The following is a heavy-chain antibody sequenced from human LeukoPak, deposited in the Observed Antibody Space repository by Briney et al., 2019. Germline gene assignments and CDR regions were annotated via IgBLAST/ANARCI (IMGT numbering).Heavy chain of an antibody. J-gene: IGHJ4*02. D-gene: IGHD2-15*01. CDR2: IYYSGST. V-gene: IGHV4-59*01. CDR1: GGSISSYY. Sequence: KPSETLSLTCTVSGGSISSYYWSWIRQPPGKGLEWIGYIYYSGSTNYNPSLKSRVTISVDTSKNQFSLKLSSVTAADTAVYYCARAVAATDYFDYWGQGTLVTVSS. CDR3: ARAVAATDYFDY.